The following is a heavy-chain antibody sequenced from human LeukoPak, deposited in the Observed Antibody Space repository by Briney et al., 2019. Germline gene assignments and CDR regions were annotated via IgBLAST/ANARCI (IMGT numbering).Heavy chain of an antibody. CDR2: INPNSGGT. CDR3: ARVPRHTQKAFDY. CDR1: GYTFTGYY. V-gene: IGHV1-2*02. Sequence: ASVKVSCKASGYTFTGYYMHWVRQSPGQGLEWTGWINPNSGGTNYAQKFQGRVTMTRDTSISTAYMELSRLRSDDTAVYYCARVPRHTQKAFDYWGQGTLVTVSS. J-gene: IGHJ4*02.